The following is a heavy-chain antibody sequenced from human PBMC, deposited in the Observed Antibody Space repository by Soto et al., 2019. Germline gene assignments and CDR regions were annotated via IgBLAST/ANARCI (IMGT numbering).Heavy chain of an antibody. CDR2: INHSGST. CDR1: GGSFSGYY. V-gene: IGHV4-34*01. J-gene: IGHJ3*02. CDR3: ARVSRSGSNYNDVRNAFDI. D-gene: IGHD3-10*01. Sequence: SETLSLTCAVYGGSFSGYYWSWIRQPPGKGLEWIGEINHSGSTNYNPSLKSRVTISVDTSKNQFSLKLSSVTAADTAVYYCARVSRSGSNYNDVRNAFDIWGQGTMVTVS.